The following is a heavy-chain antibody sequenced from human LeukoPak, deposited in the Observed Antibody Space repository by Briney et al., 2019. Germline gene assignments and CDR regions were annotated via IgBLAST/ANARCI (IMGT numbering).Heavy chain of an antibody. V-gene: IGHV1-69*13. Sequence: ASVKVSCKASGGTFSSYAISWVRQAPGQGLEWMGGIIPIFGTANYAQKFQGRVTITADESTSTAYMELSSLRSEDTAVYYRARDFTDIVVVPAAMRQSWFDPWGQGTLVTVSS. CDR3: ARDFTDIVVVPAAMRQSWFDP. CDR1: GGTFSSYA. CDR2: IIPIFGTA. J-gene: IGHJ5*02. D-gene: IGHD2-2*01.